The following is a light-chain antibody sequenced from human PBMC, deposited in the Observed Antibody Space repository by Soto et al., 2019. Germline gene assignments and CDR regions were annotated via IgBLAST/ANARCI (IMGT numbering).Light chain of an antibody. J-gene: IGLJ2*01. CDR3: CSYAGSYTFVV. Sequence: QSVLTQPRSVSGSPGQSVTISCTGTSSDVGGYHYVSWYQQHPGRAPKLMIYDVSKRPSGLPDRFSGSKSGNTASLTISGLQAEDEADYCCCSYAGSYTFVVFGGGTKLTVL. CDR2: DVS. CDR1: SSDVGGYHY. V-gene: IGLV2-11*01.